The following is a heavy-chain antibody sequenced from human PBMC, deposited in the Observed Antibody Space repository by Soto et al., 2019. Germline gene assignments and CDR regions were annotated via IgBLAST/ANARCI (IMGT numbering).Heavy chain of an antibody. CDR1: GGSFSGCY. V-gene: IGHV4-34*01. CDR2: INHSGST. Sequence: QVQLQQWGAGLLKPSETLSLTCAVYGGSFSGCYWSWIRQPPGKGLEWIGEINHSGSTNYNPSLKSRVTISVDTSKNQFSLKLSSVTAADTAVYYCAMYGSGSYNGMDVWGQGTTVTVSS. CDR3: AMYGSGSYNGMDV. D-gene: IGHD3-10*01. J-gene: IGHJ6*02.